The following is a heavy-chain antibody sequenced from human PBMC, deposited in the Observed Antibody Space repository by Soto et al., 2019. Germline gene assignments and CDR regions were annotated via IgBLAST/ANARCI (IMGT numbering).Heavy chain of an antibody. V-gene: IGHV1-69*04. CDR2: IIPILGIA. J-gene: IGHJ5*02. D-gene: IGHD1-7*01. CDR1: GGTFSSYT. Sequence: GASVKVSCKASGGTFSSYTISWVRQAPGQGLEWMGRIIPILGIANYAQKFQGRVTITADKSTSTAYMELSSLRSEDTAVYYCARDPTGTLHNWFDPWGQGTLVTVSS. CDR3: ARDPTGTLHNWFDP.